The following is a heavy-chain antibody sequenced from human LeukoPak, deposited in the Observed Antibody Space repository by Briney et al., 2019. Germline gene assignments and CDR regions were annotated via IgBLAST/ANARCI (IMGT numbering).Heavy chain of an antibody. CDR3: ARMATTYYYYYYMDV. CDR2: IYTSGST. CDR1: GGSISSYY. V-gene: IGHV4-4*07. J-gene: IGHJ6*03. Sequence: SETLSLTCTVSGGSISSYYWSWIRQPAGKGLEWIGRIYTSGSTNYNPSLKSRVTMSVDTSKNQFSLKLSSVTAADTAVYYCARMATTYYYYYYMDVWGKGTTVTVSS. D-gene: IGHD5-12*01.